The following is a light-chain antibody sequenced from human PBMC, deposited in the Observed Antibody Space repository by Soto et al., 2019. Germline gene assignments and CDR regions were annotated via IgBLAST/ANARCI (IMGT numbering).Light chain of an antibody. Sequence: DVVLTQTPLSSPVTLGQPASISCRSSQSLVYSDGNTYLSWLQQRPGQPPRLLIYQISNRFSGVPDRFIGSGAGTDFTLKISRVEAEDVGVYYCMQFAHFPRTFGQGTKVEIK. CDR2: QIS. V-gene: IGKV2-24*01. CDR3: MQFAHFPRT. J-gene: IGKJ1*01. CDR1: QSLVYSDGNTY.